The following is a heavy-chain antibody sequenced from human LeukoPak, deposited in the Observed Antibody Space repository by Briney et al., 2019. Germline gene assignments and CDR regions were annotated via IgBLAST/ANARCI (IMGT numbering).Heavy chain of an antibody. CDR3: AREGYYYYGMDV. CDR1: GGSISSYY. J-gene: IGHJ6*02. Sequence: SETLSLTCTVSGGSISSYYWSWIRQPPGKGLEWIGYIYYSGSTNYNPSLKSRVTISVDTSKNQFSLKLSSVTAADTAVYYCAREGYYYYGMDVWGQGTTVTVSS. CDR2: IYYSGST. V-gene: IGHV4-59*01.